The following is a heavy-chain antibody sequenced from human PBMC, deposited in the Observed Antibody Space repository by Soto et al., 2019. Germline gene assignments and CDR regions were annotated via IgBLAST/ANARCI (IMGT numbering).Heavy chain of an antibody. CDR3: ARGRTSGTLFDY. D-gene: IGHD2-2*01. V-gene: IGHV4-39*01. Sequence: ETLSLTCTVSGGSISSSSYYWGWIRQPPGKGLEWIGSIYYSGSTYYNPSLKSRVTISVDTSKNQFSPKLSSVTAADTAVYYCARGRTSGTLFDYWGQGTLVTVSS. CDR1: GGSISSSSYY. J-gene: IGHJ4*02. CDR2: IYYSGST.